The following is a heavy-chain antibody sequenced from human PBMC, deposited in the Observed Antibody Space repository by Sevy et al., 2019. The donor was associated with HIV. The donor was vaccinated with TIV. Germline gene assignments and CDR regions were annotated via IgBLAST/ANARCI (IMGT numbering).Heavy chain of an antibody. CDR2: IRTSNRET. J-gene: IGHJ4*02. V-gene: IGHV1-18*01. CDR3: ARDSDGSGHDYLDYFDY. Sequence: ASVKVSCKASGYIFTNYPICWVRQAPGQGLEWMGCIRTSNRETKYTRKLQDRAIMTTDTSTSTVYMDLSNLRPDDTAVYYCARDSDGSGHDYLDYFDYWGQGTLVTVSS. D-gene: IGHD3-22*01. CDR1: GYIFTNYP.